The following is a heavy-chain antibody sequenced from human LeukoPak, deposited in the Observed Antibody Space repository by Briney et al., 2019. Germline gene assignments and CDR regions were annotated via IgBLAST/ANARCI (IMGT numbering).Heavy chain of an antibody. CDR1: GFTFNSYG. J-gene: IGHJ1*01. CDR2: IYSYGRNT. V-gene: IGHV3-74*01. CDR3: ARLEGKGELHTYYEYFEH. D-gene: IGHD1-26*01. Sequence: PGGSLTLSCAASGFTFNSYGMHGLRQAPGKGGVWVSRIYSYGRNTRHADSVKGRFTISRDNAKNTLYLQMNSLSAEDAGVYYCARLEGKGELHTYYEYFEHWGQGTLVTVSS.